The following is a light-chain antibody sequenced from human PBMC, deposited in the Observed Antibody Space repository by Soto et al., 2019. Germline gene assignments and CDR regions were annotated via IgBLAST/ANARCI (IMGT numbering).Light chain of an antibody. Sequence: QSALTQPASVSGSPGQSITISCTGTSSDVGGYNYVSWFQQHPGKAPKLKIYEVSNRPSGVSNRFSGSKSGYTASLTISELQAADEADYYCTSFTSSSTWVFGGGTQLTVL. CDR3: TSFTSSSTWV. CDR2: EVS. V-gene: IGLV2-14*03. CDR1: SSDVGGYNY. J-gene: IGLJ3*02.